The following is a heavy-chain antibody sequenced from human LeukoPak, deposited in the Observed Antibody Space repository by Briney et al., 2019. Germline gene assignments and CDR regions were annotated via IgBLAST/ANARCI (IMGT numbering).Heavy chain of an antibody. CDR2: ISYDGSNK. CDR1: GFTFSSYA. V-gene: IGHV3-30*04. CDR3: TSYPYSGSYGDAFDI. Sequence: GGSLRLSCAASGFTFSSYAMHWVRQAPGKGLEWVAVISYDGSNKYYADSVKGRFTISRDNSKNTLYLQMNSLRAEDTAVYYCTSYPYSGSYGDAFDIWGQGTMVTVSS. D-gene: IGHD1-26*01. J-gene: IGHJ3*02.